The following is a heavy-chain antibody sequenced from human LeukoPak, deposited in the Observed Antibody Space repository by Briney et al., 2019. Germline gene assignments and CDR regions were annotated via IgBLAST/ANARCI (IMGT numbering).Heavy chain of an antibody. D-gene: IGHD4-23*01. J-gene: IGHJ6*02. CDR3: AKDIGGGNHYYYGMDV. Sequence: GGSLRLSCAASGFTFSSYAMSWVRQAPGKGLEWVSAISGSGGSTYYADSVKGRFTISRDNAKNSLYLQMNSLRAEDTALYYCAKDIGGGNHYYYGMDVWGQGTTVTVSS. CDR2: ISGSGGST. V-gene: IGHV3-23*01. CDR1: GFTFSSYA.